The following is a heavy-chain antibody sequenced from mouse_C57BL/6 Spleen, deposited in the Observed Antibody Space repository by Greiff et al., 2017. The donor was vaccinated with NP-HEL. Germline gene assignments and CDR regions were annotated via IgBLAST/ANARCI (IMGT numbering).Heavy chain of an antibody. V-gene: IGHV1-54*01. CDR2: INPGSGGT. CDR3: ARDYYGSSYAFFAY. CDR1: GYAFTNYL. J-gene: IGHJ3*01. D-gene: IGHD1-1*01. Sequence: QVQLQQSGAELVRPGTSVKVSCKASGYAFTNYLIEWVKQRPGQGLEWIGVINPGSGGTNYNEKFKGKATLTADKSSSTAYMQLSSLTSEDSAVYVCARDYYGSSYAFFAYWGQGTLVTVSA.